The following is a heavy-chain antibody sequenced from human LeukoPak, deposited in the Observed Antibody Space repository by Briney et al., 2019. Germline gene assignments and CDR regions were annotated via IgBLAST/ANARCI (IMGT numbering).Heavy chain of an antibody. CDR2: ISSSSYI. V-gene: IGHV3-21*01. CDR3: AREVAIPGDYYVDV. J-gene: IGHJ6*03. CDR1: GFTFSSYS. D-gene: IGHD2-2*02. Sequence: GGSLRLSCAASGFTFSSYSMNWVRQAPGEGLEWVSSISSSSYIYYADSVKGRFTISRDNAKNSLYLQMNSLRAEDTAVYYCAREVAIPGDYYVDVWGKGTTVTVSS.